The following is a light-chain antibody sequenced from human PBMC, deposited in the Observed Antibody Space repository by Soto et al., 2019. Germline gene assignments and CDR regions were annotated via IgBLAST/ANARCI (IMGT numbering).Light chain of an antibody. V-gene: IGLV2-11*01. CDR3: CSYAGSYTLAV. CDR2: DVS. Sequence: QSALTQPRSVSGSPGQSVTICCTGTSSDVGGYNYVSWYQQHPGKAPKLMIYDVSKRPSGVPDRFSGSKSGNTASLTISGLQAEDEADYYCCSYAGSYTLAVFGGGTKLTVL. J-gene: IGLJ3*02. CDR1: SSDVGGYNY.